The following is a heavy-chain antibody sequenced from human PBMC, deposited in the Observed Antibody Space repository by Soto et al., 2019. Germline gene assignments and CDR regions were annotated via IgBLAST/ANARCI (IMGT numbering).Heavy chain of an antibody. CDR3: ARTGNDYIWGSYRYTSWYFDL. CDR1: GGSFSGYY. V-gene: IGHV4-34*01. D-gene: IGHD3-16*02. Sequence: QVQLQQWGAGLLKPSETLSLTCAVYGGSFSGYYWSWIRQPPGKGLEWIGEINHSGSTNYNPSLKSLVTISVDTSKNQFSLKLSSVTAADTAVYYCARTGNDYIWGSYRYTSWYFDLWGRGTLVTVSS. CDR2: INHSGST. J-gene: IGHJ2*01.